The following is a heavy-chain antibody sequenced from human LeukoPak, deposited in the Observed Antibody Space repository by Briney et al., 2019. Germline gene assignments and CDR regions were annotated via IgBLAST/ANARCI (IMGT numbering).Heavy chain of an antibody. D-gene: IGHD5-18*01. V-gene: IGHV3-23*01. Sequence: PGRSLRLSCAASGFTFSSYAMSWVRQAPGKGLEWVSAISGSGGSTYYADSVKGRFTISRDNSKNTLYLQMNSLRAEDTAVYYCAKGGYSYGTPYFDYWGQGTLVTVSS. CDR3: AKGGYSYGTPYFDY. J-gene: IGHJ4*02. CDR1: GFTFSSYA. CDR2: ISGSGGST.